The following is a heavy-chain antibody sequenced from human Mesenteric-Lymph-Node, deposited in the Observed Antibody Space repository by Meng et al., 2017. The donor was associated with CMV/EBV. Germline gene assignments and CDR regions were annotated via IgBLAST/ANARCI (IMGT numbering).Heavy chain of an antibody. Sequence: GESLKISCAASGFAFSSYDMHWVRQAPGKGLEWVAGIDAGFDTNYPVSVKGRFTISRENAKNSLYLQMNSLTAGDTAVYYCARGGSWGWIIWGQGTMVTVSS. CDR1: GFAFSSYD. D-gene: IGHD6-13*01. V-gene: IGHV3-13*01. J-gene: IGHJ3*02. CDR2: IDAGFDT. CDR3: ARGGSWGWII.